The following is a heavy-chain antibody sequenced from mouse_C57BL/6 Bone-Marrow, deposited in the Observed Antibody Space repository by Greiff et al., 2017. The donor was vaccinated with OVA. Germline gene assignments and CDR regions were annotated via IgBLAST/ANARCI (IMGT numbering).Heavy chain of an antibody. J-gene: IGHJ2*01. D-gene: IGHD1-1*01. CDR2: IRNKPNGSTT. CDR3: ARYKGRVAVDYFDY. CDR1: GFTFTNYY. V-gene: IGHV7-3*01. Sequence: EVQLVESGGGLVQPGDSLSLSCAASGFTFTNYYMSWVRQPPGKALEWLAFIRNKPNGSTTEYSASVKGRFTISRDNSQSILYLQMNALRAEDSATYYCARYKGRVAVDYFDYWGQGTALTVPS.